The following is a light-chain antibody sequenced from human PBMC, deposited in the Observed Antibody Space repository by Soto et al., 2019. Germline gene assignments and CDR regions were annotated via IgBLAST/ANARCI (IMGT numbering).Light chain of an antibody. CDR1: QSVSTD. J-gene: IGKJ1*01. V-gene: IGKV3-20*01. CDR2: GAS. CDR3: QQYGSSPQDT. Sequence: EIVMTHSPATLSVSLGGRATLSCRASQSVSTDLAWYQQRPGQAPRLLIFGASTRATGIPDRFSGSGAGAYFNLTISRLEPADFGVYYCQQYGSSPQDTFGQGTKVDIK.